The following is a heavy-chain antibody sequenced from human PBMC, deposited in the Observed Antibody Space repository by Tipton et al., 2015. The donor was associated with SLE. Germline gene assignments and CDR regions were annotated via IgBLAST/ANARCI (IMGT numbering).Heavy chain of an antibody. Sequence: TLSLTCTVSGDSIRSNTFYWAWVRQSPGKGLEWIGTIYYSGSTYYSPSLKSRVTMSVDTSQSQFFLKLSSVTVADTAVYYCARIEEMATIFDSWGQGTLVVVSS. CDR2: IYYSGST. CDR3: ARIEEMATIFDS. D-gene: IGHD5-24*01. CDR1: GDSIRSNTFY. V-gene: IGHV4-39*01. J-gene: IGHJ4*02.